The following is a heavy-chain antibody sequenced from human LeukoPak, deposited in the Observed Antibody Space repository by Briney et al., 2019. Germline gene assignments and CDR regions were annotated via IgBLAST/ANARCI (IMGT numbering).Heavy chain of an antibody. J-gene: IGHJ4*02. CDR3: ARNAAITRTCDY. V-gene: IGHV4-31*03. CDR2: IYYSGST. Sequence: KASETLSLTCTASGGSISSGGYYWSWIRQHPGKGLEWIGYIYYSGSTYYNPSLKSRVTISVDTSKNQFSLKLSSVTAADTAVYYCARNAAITRTCDYWGQGTLVTVSS. CDR1: GGSISSGGYY. D-gene: IGHD1-7*01.